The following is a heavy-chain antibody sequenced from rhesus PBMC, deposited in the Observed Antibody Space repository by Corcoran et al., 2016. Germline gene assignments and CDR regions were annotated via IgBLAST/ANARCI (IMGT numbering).Heavy chain of an antibody. Sequence: EVQLVESGGGLVQPGGSLRLSCAASGFTFSSYGMHWVRQVPGKGLEWVAVISDDGSKKYYAESLKDRFTISRDNSKNMLYLQMKNLKLEYTAVYYCASGGYGSSHYYYFDLCGPGTPITISS. V-gene: IGHV3-54*02. J-gene: IGHJ2*01. D-gene: IGHD4-29*01. CDR1: GFTFSSYG. CDR2: ISDDGSKK. CDR3: ASGGYGSSHYYYFDL.